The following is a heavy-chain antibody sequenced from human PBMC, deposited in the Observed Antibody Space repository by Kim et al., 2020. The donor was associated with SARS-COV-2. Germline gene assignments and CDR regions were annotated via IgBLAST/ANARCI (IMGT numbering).Heavy chain of an antibody. J-gene: IGHJ4*02. D-gene: IGHD1-26*01. Sequence: GGSLRLSCAASGFTFSSYGMHWVRQAPGKGLEWVAVIWYDGSNKYYADSVKGRFTISRDNSKNTLYLQMNSLRAEDTAVYYCAREDPPNSGSYYAYFDYWGQGTLVTVSS. CDR3: AREDPPNSGSYYAYFDY. CDR1: GFTFSSYG. CDR2: IWYDGSNK. V-gene: IGHV3-33*08.